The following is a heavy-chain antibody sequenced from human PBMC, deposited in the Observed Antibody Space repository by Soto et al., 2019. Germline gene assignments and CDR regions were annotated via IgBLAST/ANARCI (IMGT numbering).Heavy chain of an antibody. CDR2: INAGNGNT. CDR3: ARALLGYCSSTSCYAGSHDAFDI. J-gene: IGHJ3*02. Sequence: GASVKVSCKASGYTFTSYAMHWVRQAPGQRLEWMGWINAGNGNTKYSQKFQGRVTITRDTSASTAYMELSSLRSEDTAVYYCARALLGYCSSTSCYAGSHDAFDIWGQGTMVTVSS. CDR1: GYTFTSYA. V-gene: IGHV1-3*01. D-gene: IGHD2-2*01.